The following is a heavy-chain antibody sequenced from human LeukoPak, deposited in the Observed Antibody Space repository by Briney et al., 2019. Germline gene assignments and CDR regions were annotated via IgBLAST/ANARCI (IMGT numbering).Heavy chain of an antibody. Sequence: GGSLRLSCAASGFTFSSYWMSWVRQAPGKGLEWVANIKQDGSEKYYVDSGKGRFTISRDNAKNSLYLQMNSLRAEDTAVYYCARMGYCSGGSCYSGPPDAFDIWGQGTMVTVSS. CDR1: GFTFSSYW. J-gene: IGHJ3*02. CDR2: IKQDGSEK. V-gene: IGHV3-7*01. D-gene: IGHD2-15*01. CDR3: ARMGYCSGGSCYSGPPDAFDI.